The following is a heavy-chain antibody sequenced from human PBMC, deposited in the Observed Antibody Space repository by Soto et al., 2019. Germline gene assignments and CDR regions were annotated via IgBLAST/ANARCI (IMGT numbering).Heavy chain of an antibody. D-gene: IGHD3-22*01. CDR1: GGSFSGYY. CDR3: ARGRYYYDSSGYYYPPNYGMDV. Sequence: SETLSLTCAVYGGSFSGYYWSWIRQPPGKGLEWIGEINHSGSTNYNPSLKSRVTISVDTSKNQFSLKLSSVTAADTAVYYCARGRYYYDSSGYYYPPNYGMDVWGQGTTVTVSS. V-gene: IGHV4-34*01. J-gene: IGHJ6*02. CDR2: INHSGST.